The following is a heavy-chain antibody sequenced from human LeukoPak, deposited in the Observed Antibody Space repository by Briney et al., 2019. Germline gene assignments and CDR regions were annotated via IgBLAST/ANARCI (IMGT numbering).Heavy chain of an antibody. D-gene: IGHD3-9*01. CDR1: GYSISSDYY. Sequence: SETLSLTCTVSGYSISSDYYWGWIRQPPGKGLEWIGSIHHSGRTYYNPSLKSRVTISVDTSKNQFSLKLSSVTAADTAVYYCARGIRYFDWLSSMYYYYYYMDVWGKGTTVTVSS. CDR3: ARGIRYFDWLSSMYYYYYYMDV. V-gene: IGHV4-38-2*02. J-gene: IGHJ6*03. CDR2: IHHSGRT.